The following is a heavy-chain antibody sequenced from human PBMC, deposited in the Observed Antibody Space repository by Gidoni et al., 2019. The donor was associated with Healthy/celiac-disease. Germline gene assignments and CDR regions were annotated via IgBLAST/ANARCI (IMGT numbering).Heavy chain of an antibody. CDR1: GFTFSSYS. CDR2: ISSSSSYI. Sequence: EVQLVESGGGLVKPGGSLRLSCAASGFTFSSYSMNWVRQAPGKGLEWVSSISSSSSYIYYADSVKGRFTISRDNAKNSLYLQMNSLRAEDTAVYYCARVGGYDLYDAFDIWGQGTMVTVSS. V-gene: IGHV3-21*01. CDR3: ARVGGYDLYDAFDI. D-gene: IGHD5-12*01. J-gene: IGHJ3*02.